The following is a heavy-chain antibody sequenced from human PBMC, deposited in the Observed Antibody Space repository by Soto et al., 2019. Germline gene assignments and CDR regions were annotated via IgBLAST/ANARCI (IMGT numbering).Heavy chain of an antibody. D-gene: IGHD6-6*01. CDR3: ARSQPQLAYNWFDP. Sequence: QVQLVQSGAEVKKPGSSVKVSCKASGGTFSNYGFSWVRQAPGQGLEWMGGIIPMFGTPNYAQRFQGRVTITADESTSTAYMELSSLRSEDTAVYYCARSQPQLAYNWFDPWGQGTLVTVSS. CDR2: IIPMFGTP. CDR1: GGTFSNYG. V-gene: IGHV1-69*01. J-gene: IGHJ5*02.